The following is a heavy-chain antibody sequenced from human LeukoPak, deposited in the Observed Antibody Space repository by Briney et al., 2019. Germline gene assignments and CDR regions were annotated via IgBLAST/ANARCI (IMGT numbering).Heavy chain of an antibody. Sequence: GGSLRLSCAASGFTFSSYGMHWVRQAPGKGLEWVAFIRYDGSNKYYADSVKGRFTISRDNSKNTLYLQMNSLRAEDTAVYYCAKDQSKYCSGGSCLNTPDYWGQGTLVTVSS. V-gene: IGHV3-30*02. CDR2: IRYDGSNK. D-gene: IGHD2-15*01. J-gene: IGHJ4*02. CDR3: AKDQSKYCSGGSCLNTPDY. CDR1: GFTFSSYG.